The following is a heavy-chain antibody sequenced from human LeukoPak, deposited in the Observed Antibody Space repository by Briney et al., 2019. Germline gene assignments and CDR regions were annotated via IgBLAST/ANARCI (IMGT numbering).Heavy chain of an antibody. D-gene: IGHD2-2*01. J-gene: IGHJ5*02. CDR3: KSRVPPPRCFAP. CDR1: GFTFSNYW. Sequence: PGGSLRLSCVAPGFTFSNYWMHWVRHAPGKGLVWVSRISNDGATTIYADSVKGRFTISRDNAKNTLYLQMNSLRAEDSAVYYCKSRVPPPRCFAPWARGPLAPAPS. CDR2: ISNDGATT. V-gene: IGHV3-74*01.